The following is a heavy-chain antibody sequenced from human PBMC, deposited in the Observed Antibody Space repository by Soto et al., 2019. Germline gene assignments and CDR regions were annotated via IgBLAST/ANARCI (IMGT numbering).Heavy chain of an antibody. V-gene: IGHV4-59*01. D-gene: IGHD6-13*01. CDR2: IYYSGST. CDR3: ARVIAAAGPIWYFDL. Sequence: QVQLQESGPGLVKPSETLSLTCTVSGGSISSYYWSWIRQPPGKGLEWIGYIYYSGSTNYNPSLKSRGTISVDTSKNQFSLKLSSVTAADTAVYYCARVIAAAGPIWYFDLWGRGTLVIVSS. CDR1: GGSISSYY. J-gene: IGHJ2*01.